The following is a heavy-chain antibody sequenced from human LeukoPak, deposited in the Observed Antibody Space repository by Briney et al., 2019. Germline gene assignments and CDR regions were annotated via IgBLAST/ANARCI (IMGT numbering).Heavy chain of an antibody. CDR1: GGSISDYY. V-gene: IGHV4-4*07. D-gene: IGHD3/OR15-3a*01. J-gene: IGHJ4*02. Sequence: SETLSLTCTVSGGSISDYYWTWIRQPAGKGLEWIGRMYVSGETNYNPSLRSRVTMSLDTSKNHFSLKLTSATAADTAVYYCASGIQWTGNNYWGQGTLVTVSS. CDR2: MYVSGET. CDR3: ASGIQWTGNNY.